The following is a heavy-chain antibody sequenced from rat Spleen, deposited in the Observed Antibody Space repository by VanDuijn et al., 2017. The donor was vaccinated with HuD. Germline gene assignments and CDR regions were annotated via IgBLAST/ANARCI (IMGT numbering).Heavy chain of an antibody. Sequence: EVQLAESDGGLVQPGRSLKLSCAASGFTFSDYYMAWVRQAPAKGLEWVATISYDGSTTYYRDSVKGRFTISRDNAKTTLYLQMNSLRSEDTATYYCIRGVYYGYNAFVYWGQGTLVTVSS. CDR1: GFTFSDYY. D-gene: IGHD1-9*01. J-gene: IGHJ3*01. V-gene: IGHV5-29*01. CDR3: IRGVYYGYNAFVY. CDR2: ISYDGSTT.